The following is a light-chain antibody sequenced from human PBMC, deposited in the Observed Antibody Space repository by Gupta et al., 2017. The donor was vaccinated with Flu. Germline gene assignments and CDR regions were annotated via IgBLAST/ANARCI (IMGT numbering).Light chain of an antibody. Sequence: DIEMTQSPATLSVSPGERVTISCRASQNVSNYLTWYQQKPGQAPRLLIYDASNRATGVPGRFSGSGSGTDFTFTISSLQPEDFAIYYCQQRSNLPLTFGGGTKVEIK. CDR3: QQRSNLPLT. CDR1: QNVSNY. CDR2: DAS. J-gene: IGKJ4*01. V-gene: IGKV3-11*01.